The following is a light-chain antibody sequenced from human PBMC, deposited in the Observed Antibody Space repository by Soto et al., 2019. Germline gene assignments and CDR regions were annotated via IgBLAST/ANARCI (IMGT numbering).Light chain of an antibody. Sequence: QSVLTQPPSASGSPGQSVTISCPGTSSDVGGYNYVSWYQQHPGKAPKLMIYEVSKRPSGVPDRFSGSKSGNTASLTVSGLQAEDEADYYCSSYAGSNNFVVFGGGTQLTVL. CDR2: EVS. CDR3: SSYAGSNNFVV. V-gene: IGLV2-8*01. CDR1: SSDVGGYNY. J-gene: IGLJ2*01.